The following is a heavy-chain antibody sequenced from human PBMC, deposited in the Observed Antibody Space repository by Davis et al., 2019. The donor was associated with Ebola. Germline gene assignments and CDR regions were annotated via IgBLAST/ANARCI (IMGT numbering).Heavy chain of an antibody. CDR2: IFHGGTT. D-gene: IGHD4-11*01. Sequence: SETLSLTCTAPGGSISSYSWSWIRQPPGKGLEWIGYIFHGGTTDYNPSLKSRVAMSVDMSKNQFSLKLSSVTAADTAVYYCARDSIYNNYYYFDYWGQGTLVTVSS. CDR1: GGSISSYS. V-gene: IGHV4-59*12. J-gene: IGHJ4*02. CDR3: ARDSIYNNYYYFDY.